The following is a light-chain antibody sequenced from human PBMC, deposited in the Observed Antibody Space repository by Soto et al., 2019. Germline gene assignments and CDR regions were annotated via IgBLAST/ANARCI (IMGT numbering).Light chain of an antibody. CDR2: GAS. Sequence: VLTQSPGTLSLSPGERATLSCRASQSVSSSNLAWYQQKPGQAPRLLIYGASTRATGVPARFSGSGSGTEFTLTIRSLQSEDFAVYYCKQYNNWPRIFGQGTRLEIK. CDR1: QSVSSSN. CDR3: KQYNNWPRI. J-gene: IGKJ5*01. V-gene: IGKV3-15*01.